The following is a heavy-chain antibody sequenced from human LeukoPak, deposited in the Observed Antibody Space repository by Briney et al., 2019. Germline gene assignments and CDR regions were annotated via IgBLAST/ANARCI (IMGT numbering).Heavy chain of an antibody. J-gene: IGHJ4*02. V-gene: IGHV3-74*01. D-gene: IGHD1-7*01. CDR1: GFTFSNYW. Sequence: TGGSLRLSCAASGFTFSNYWVHWVRQAPGKGLVWVSRINPDGSTINYADSVKGRFTISRDNDKNTLYLQMNSLRAEDTAVYYCATDGNYRFDYWGQGTLVTVSS. CDR3: ATDGNYRFDY. CDR2: INPDGSTI.